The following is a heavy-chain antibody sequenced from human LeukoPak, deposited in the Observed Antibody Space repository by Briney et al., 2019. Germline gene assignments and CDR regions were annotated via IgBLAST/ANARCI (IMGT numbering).Heavy chain of an antibody. D-gene: IGHD2-2*01. CDR3: ARYCSSTSCPRGYGMDV. CDR1: GYSFPSYG. Sequence: ASVKVSCKASGYSFPSYGITWVRQAPGQGLEWMGWISRDSANTQYAQKLQGRVTMTTDTSTSTAYMELRSLRSDDTAVYYCARYCSSTSCPRGYGMDVWGQGTTVTVSS. CDR2: ISRDSANT. J-gene: IGHJ6*02. V-gene: IGHV1-18*01.